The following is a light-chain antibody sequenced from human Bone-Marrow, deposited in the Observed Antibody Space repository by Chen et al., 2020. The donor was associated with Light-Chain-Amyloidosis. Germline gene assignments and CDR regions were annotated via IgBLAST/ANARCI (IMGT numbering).Light chain of an antibody. J-gene: IGLJ2*01. CDR3: SSYTSRSTLV. CDR1: SSDVGGSHY. CDR2: DVS. V-gene: IGLV2-14*03. Sequence: QSALTQPASVSGSPGQSITISCPGTSSDVGGSHYVSCYTTHPGKTPKLIIFDVSNRTSRVSNRFPGSTPGNTASLTISGLQAEDKPDYFFSSYTSRSTLVFGGGTKLTVL.